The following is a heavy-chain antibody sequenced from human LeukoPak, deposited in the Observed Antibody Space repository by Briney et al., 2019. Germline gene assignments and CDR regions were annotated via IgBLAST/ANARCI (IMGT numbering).Heavy chain of an antibody. CDR3: ARGSMVPYYYYYMDV. Sequence: SETLSLTCTVSGGSISSYYWSWIRQPPGKGLEWVGYIYYSGSTNYNPSLKSRVTISVDTSKNQFSLKLSSVTAADTAVYYCARGSMVPYYYYYMDVWGKGTTVTVSS. CDR1: GGSISSYY. V-gene: IGHV4-59*01. J-gene: IGHJ6*03. D-gene: IGHD3-10*01. CDR2: IYYSGST.